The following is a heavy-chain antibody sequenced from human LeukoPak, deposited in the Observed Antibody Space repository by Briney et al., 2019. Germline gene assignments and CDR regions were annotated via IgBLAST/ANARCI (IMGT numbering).Heavy chain of an antibody. CDR2: IYYSGST. CDR3: ARHYVSGNYYNPFDY. CDR1: GDSISSSNYY. D-gene: IGHD3-10*01. V-gene: IGHV4-39*01. J-gene: IGHJ4*02. Sequence: PSETLSLTCTVSGDSISSSNYYWGWIRQPPGKGLEWIAGIYYSGSTYYNPSLKSRVTISVDMSKNQFSLKLSSVTAADTAVYFCARHYVSGNYYNPFDYWGQGTLVTVSS.